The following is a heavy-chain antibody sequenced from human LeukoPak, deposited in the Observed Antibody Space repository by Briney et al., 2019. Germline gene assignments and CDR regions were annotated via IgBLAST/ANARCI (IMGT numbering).Heavy chain of an antibody. CDR3: ARGDTLTGYEKGLDY. D-gene: IGHD3-9*01. CDR1: GYTFTSYG. CDR2: ISAYNGNT. Sequence: ASVTVSCKASGYTFTSYGISWVRQAPGQGLEWMGWISAYNGNTNYAQKLQGRVTMTTDTSTSTAYMELRSLRSDDTSVYYCARGDTLTGYEKGLDYWGQGTLVTVSS. V-gene: IGHV1-18*01. J-gene: IGHJ4*02.